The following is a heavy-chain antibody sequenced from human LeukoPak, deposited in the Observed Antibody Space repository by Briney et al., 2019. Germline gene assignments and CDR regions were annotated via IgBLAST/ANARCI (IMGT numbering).Heavy chain of an antibody. CDR1: GFTFDDYA. V-gene: IGHV3-9*03. CDR3: AKGSEVLLWFGVYFDY. Sequence: GGSLRLSCAASGFTFDDYAMHWVQQAPGKGLEWVSSISWNSGNIVYADSVKGRFTISRDNAKNSLYPQMNSLRAEDMALYYCAKGSEVLLWFGVYFDYWGQGTPVTVSS. J-gene: IGHJ4*02. D-gene: IGHD3-10*01. CDR2: ISWNSGNI.